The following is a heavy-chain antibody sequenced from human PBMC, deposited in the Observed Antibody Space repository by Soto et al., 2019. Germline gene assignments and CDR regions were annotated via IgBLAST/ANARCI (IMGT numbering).Heavy chain of an antibody. CDR3: VRGYSGTYRIDN. CDR2: INNDGSTT. CDR1: GFTVTSNY. D-gene: IGHD1-26*01. Sequence: GGSLRLSCAASGFTVTSNYMSWGRQAPGKGLVWVSRINNDGSTTTYADSVKGRFTISRDDAKNTLYLEMNSLRAEDTAVYYCVRGYSGTYRIDNWGQGTPVTVSS. J-gene: IGHJ4*02. V-gene: IGHV3-74*01.